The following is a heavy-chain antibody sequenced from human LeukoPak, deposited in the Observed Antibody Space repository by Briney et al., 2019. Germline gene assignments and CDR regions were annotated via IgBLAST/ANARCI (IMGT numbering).Heavy chain of an antibody. CDR1: GFSFGSYA. CDR3: AKGKVNHDGALNI. Sequence: GGSLRLSCAASGFSFGSYAMSWVRQAPGKGLEWVSEISGSVSGSGDSTHYADSVKGRFTISRDNSKKTLFLQMNSLRAEDTAVYYCAKGKVNHDGALNIWGQGTVVTVSS. J-gene: IGHJ3*02. D-gene: IGHD3-16*01. CDR2: ISGSVSGSGDST. V-gene: IGHV3-23*01.